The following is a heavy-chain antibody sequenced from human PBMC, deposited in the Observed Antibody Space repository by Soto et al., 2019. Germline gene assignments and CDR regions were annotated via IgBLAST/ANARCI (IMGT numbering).Heavy chain of an antibody. Sequence: ASETLSLTCTVSGGSISSYYWSWIRQPPGKGLEWIGYIYYSGSTNYNPSLKSRVTISVDTSKNQFSLKLSSVTAADTAVYYCARAGHIAAAGGWFDPWGQGTLVTVSS. V-gene: IGHV4-59*01. J-gene: IGHJ5*02. CDR3: ARAGHIAAAGGWFDP. CDR1: GGSISSYY. CDR2: IYYSGST. D-gene: IGHD6-13*01.